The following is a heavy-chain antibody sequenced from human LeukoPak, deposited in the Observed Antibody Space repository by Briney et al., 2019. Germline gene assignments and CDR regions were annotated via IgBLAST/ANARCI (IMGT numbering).Heavy chain of an antibody. J-gene: IGHJ6*02. Sequence: ASVKVSCKASGYTFTGYYMHWVRQAPGQGLEWMGWINPNSGGTNYAQKFQGWVTMTRDTSISTAYMELSRLRSDDAAAYYCAREWFGDLSNYYYYGMDVWGQGTTVTVSS. V-gene: IGHV1-2*04. CDR2: INPNSGGT. CDR1: GYTFTGYY. D-gene: IGHD3-10*01. CDR3: AREWFGDLSNYYYYGMDV.